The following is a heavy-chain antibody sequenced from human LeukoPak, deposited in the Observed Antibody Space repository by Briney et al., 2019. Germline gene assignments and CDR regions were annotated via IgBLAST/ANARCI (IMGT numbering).Heavy chain of an antibody. CDR3: AKSSGDSYFDY. CDR2: NNNGADT. D-gene: IGHD3-10*01. V-gene: IGHV3-23*01. Sequence: GGSLRLSCAASGFTFSNYAMSWVRQAPGKGLKWVSTNNNGADTYYADSVKGRFTISRDNSYNTVSLQMNSLRDEDTGVYYCAKSSGDSYFDYWGQGTLVTVSS. CDR1: GFTFSNYA. J-gene: IGHJ4*02.